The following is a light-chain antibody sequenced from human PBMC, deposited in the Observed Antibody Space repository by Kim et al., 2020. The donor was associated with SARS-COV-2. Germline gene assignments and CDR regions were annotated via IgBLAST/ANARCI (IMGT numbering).Light chain of an antibody. Sequence: VSPGERATLSCRASQSVSSNLAWYHQKPGQAPRLLIYGASTRATGTPAGFSGSGSETEFTLTINNLQSEDFAVYYCQQYNNWPQTFGQGTKVEIK. J-gene: IGKJ1*01. V-gene: IGKV3-15*01. CDR3: QQYNNWPQT. CDR2: GAS. CDR1: QSVSSN.